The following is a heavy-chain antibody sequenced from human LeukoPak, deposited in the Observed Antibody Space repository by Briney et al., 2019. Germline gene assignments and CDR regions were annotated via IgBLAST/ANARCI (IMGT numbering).Heavy chain of an antibody. CDR3: ARGYYYRS. J-gene: IGHJ4*02. Sequence: SETLSLTCTVSGDSMDTHYWNWIRQPAGKGLEWIGCIYADGDSTYNPSLKSRVTISVDTSKNQFSLRLTSMTAADTAVYYCARGYYYRSWGQGTLVTVSS. CDR2: IYADGDS. D-gene: IGHD3-10*01. V-gene: IGHV4-4*07. CDR1: GDSMDTHY.